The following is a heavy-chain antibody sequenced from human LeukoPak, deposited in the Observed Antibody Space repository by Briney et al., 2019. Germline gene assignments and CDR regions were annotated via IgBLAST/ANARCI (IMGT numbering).Heavy chain of an antibody. CDR2: IDWDDDK. CDR3: ARSRGYCSSTSCLDAFDI. J-gene: IGHJ3*02. CDR1: GFSLSTSGMR. V-gene: IGHV2-70*04. D-gene: IGHD2-2*01. Sequence: SGPTLANPTQTLTLTCTFSGFSLSTSGMRVSWIRQPPGKALEWLARIDWDDDKFYSTSLKTRLTISKDTSKNQVVLTMTNMDPVDTATYYCARSRGYCSSTSCLDAFDIWGQGTMVTVSS.